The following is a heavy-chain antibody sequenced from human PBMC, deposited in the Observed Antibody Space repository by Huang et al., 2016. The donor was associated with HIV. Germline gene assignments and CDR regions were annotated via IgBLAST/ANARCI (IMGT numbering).Heavy chain of an antibody. J-gene: IGHJ3*02. Sequence: QVQLQQWGAGLLKPSETLSLTCAVYGGSFSGYYWSWICQPPGKGLEWIGEINHSGSTNYNPSLTRRVTIAVDTSKTKFSLKLNSVTAADTAVYYCARGPDYYDRSGREAFDIWGQGTMVTVSS. CDR2: INHSGST. D-gene: IGHD3-22*01. CDR1: GGSFSGYY. CDR3: ARGPDYYDRSGREAFDI. V-gene: IGHV4-34*01.